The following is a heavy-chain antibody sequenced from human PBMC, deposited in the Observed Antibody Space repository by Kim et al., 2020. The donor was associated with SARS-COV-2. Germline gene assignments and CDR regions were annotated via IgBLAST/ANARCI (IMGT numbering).Heavy chain of an antibody. CDR3: ATRTGSYLEIAALDI. CDR2: IGVSAGST. J-gene: IGHJ3*02. V-gene: IGHV3-23*01. D-gene: IGHD1-26*01. Sequence: GGSLRLSCAASGFIFSNNAMSWVRQAPGKGLEWVSDIGVSAGSTYYADSVKGRFTISRDNSKNTVYLQMNSLRAEDTAVYYCATRTGSYLEIAALDIWG. CDR1: GFIFSNNA.